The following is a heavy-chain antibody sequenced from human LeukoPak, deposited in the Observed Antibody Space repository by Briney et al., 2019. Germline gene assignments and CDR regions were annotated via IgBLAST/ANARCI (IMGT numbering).Heavy chain of an antibody. CDR1: GFTVSSNY. CDR3: ARVRVGAGYYFDY. V-gene: IGHV3-53*01. Sequence: GGSLRLSCAASGFTVSSNYMSWVRQAPGKGLEWVSVIYSGGSTYYADSVKGRFTISRDNSKNTLYLQMNSLRAGDTAVYYCARVRVGAGYYFDYWGQGTLVTVSS. J-gene: IGHJ4*02. D-gene: IGHD1-26*01. CDR2: IYSGGST.